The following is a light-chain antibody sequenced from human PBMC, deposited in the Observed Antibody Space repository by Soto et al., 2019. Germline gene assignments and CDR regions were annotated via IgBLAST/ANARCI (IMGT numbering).Light chain of an antibody. J-gene: IGKJ1*01. CDR3: QQYNGYSRT. V-gene: IGKV1-17*01. Sequence: QMTQSPSSLSASVGEKIIITCRASRDVGSDVSWYQQKPGQAPKLLIYAASNLYTGVPSRFSGSRSGTEFTLTISSLQPEDFATFYCQQYNGYSRTFGQGTKVDIK. CDR1: RDVGSD. CDR2: AAS.